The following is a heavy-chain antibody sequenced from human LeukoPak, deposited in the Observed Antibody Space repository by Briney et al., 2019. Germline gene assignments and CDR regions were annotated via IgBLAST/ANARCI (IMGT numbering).Heavy chain of an antibody. CDR3: ANSQHYDILTPFDP. D-gene: IGHD3-9*01. V-gene: IGHV3-48*03. CDR2: ISSSGSTI. Sequence: GGSLRLSCAASGFTFSSYEMNWVRQAPGKGLEWVSYISSSGSTIYYADSVKGRFTISRDNSKNTLYLQMNSLRAEDTAVYYCANSQHYDILTPFDPWGQGTLVTVSS. J-gene: IGHJ5*02. CDR1: GFTFSSYE.